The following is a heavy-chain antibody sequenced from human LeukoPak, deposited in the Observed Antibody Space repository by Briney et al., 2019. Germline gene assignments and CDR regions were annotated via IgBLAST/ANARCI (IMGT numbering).Heavy chain of an antibody. CDR3: TRLRFLEWLFPDY. V-gene: IGHV3-49*04. CDR1: GFTFGDYA. CDR2: IRSKAYGGTT. J-gene: IGHJ4*02. D-gene: IGHD3-3*01. Sequence: PGRSLRLSCTASGFTFGDYAMSWVRQAPGEGLEWVGFIRSKAYGGTTEYAASVKGRFTISRDDSKSIAYLQMNSLKTEDTAVYYCTRLRFLEWLFPDYWGQGTLVTVS.